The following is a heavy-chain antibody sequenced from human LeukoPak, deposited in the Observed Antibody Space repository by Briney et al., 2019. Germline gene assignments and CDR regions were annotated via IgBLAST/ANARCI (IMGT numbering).Heavy chain of an antibody. CDR2: IYTSGST. CDR3: ARREPITMIVVVKGGRGAFDI. J-gene: IGHJ3*02. CDR1: GGSISSGSYY. V-gene: IGHV4-61*02. D-gene: IGHD3-22*01. Sequence: PSQTLSLTCTVSGGSISSGSYYWSCIRQPAGKGLECIGRIYTSGSTNYNPSLKSRVTISTDMSSNQIYLKLNSVTAADTAVYYCARREPITMIVVVKGGRGAFDIWGQGTMVTVSS.